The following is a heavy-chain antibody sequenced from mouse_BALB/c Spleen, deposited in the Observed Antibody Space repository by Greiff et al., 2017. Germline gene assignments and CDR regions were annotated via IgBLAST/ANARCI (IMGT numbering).Heavy chain of an antibody. CDR2: ISSGSSTI. CDR1: GFTFSSFG. J-gene: IGHJ3*01. Sequence: EVMLVESGGGLVQPGGSRKLSCAASGFTFSSFGMHWVRQAPEKGLEWVAYISSGSSTIYYADTVKGRFTISRDNPKNTLFLQMTSLRSEDTAMYYCARVYYDYPAWFAYWGQGTLVTVSA. CDR3: ARVYYDYPAWFAY. V-gene: IGHV5-17*02. D-gene: IGHD2-4*01.